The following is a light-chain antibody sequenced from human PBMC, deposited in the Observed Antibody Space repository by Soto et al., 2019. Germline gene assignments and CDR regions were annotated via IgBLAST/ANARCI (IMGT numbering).Light chain of an antibody. CDR1: QVINNW. CDR2: AAS. V-gene: IGKV1-12*02. Sequence: IQMTQSPSSVAASVGDRVTITCRASQVINNWLAWYQQKPGKAPNLLIYAASTLQTGVPSRFSGSGSGTDFTLTISSLQPEDFATYYCQQANSFPFTFGPGTKVDIK. CDR3: QQANSFPFT. J-gene: IGKJ3*01.